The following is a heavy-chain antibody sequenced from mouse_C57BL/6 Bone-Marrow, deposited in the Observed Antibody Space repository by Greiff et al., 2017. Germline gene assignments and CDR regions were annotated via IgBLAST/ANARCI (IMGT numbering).Heavy chain of an antibody. CDR1: GYTFTSYW. CDR2: IYPGNSDT. J-gene: IGHJ2*01. CDR3: TRGWRYFDY. V-gene: IGHV1-5*01. D-gene: IGHD3-3*01. Sequence: EVQLQESGTVLARPGASVKMSCKTSGYTFTSYWMHWVKQRPGQGLEGIGAIYPGNSDTSYNQKFTGKAKLTAVTSASTAYMELSSLTNEDSAVYYGTRGWRYFDYWGQGTTLTVSS.